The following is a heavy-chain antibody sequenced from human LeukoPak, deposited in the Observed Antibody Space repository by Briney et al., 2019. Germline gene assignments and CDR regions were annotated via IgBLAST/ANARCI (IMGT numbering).Heavy chain of an antibody. D-gene: IGHD6-13*01. J-gene: IGHJ6*02. CDR2: IRYDGSNK. V-gene: IGHV3-30*02. Sequence: GGSLRLSCAASGFTFSSYGMHWVRQAPGKGLEWVAFIRYDGSNKYYADSVKGRFTISRDNSKNTLYLQMNSLRAEDTAVYYCAKDATLDGQLVMDYGMDVWGQGTTVTVSS. CDR3: AKDATLDGQLVMDYGMDV. CDR1: GFTFSSYG.